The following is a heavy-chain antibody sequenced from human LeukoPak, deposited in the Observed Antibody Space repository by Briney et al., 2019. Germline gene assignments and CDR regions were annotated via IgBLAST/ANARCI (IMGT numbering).Heavy chain of an antibody. D-gene: IGHD3-10*01. Sequence: GGSLRLSCAASGFTFSSYAMSWVRQAPGKGLEWVSAISGSGGSTYYADSVKGRFTISRDNSKNTLYLQMNSLRAEDTAVYYCAKDAWFGEPYYYYYYGMDVWGQGTTVTVSS. CDR1: GFTFSSYA. CDR3: AKDAWFGEPYYYYYYGMDV. CDR2: ISGSGGST. V-gene: IGHV3-23*01. J-gene: IGHJ6*02.